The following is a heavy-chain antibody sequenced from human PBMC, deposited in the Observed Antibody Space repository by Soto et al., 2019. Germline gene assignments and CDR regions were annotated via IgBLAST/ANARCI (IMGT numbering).Heavy chain of an antibody. D-gene: IGHD4-17*01. V-gene: IGHV4-59*01. CDR2: IYYSGST. CDR3: ARIPMTTVIVFDY. J-gene: IGHJ4*02. Sequence: SETLSLTCTVSGGSISSYYWSWIRQPPGKGLEWIGYIYYSGSTNYNPSLKSRVTMSVDTSKNQFSLKLSSVTAADTAVYYCARIPMTTVIVFDYWGQGTLVTVSS. CDR1: GGSISSYY.